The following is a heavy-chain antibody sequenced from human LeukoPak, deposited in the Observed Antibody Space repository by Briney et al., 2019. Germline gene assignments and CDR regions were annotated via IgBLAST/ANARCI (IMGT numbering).Heavy chain of an antibody. CDR1: RFIFSSYW. J-gene: IGHJ4*02. V-gene: IGHV3-33*08. D-gene: IGHD3-22*01. CDR2: AYDDASNQ. CDR3: ATGGRYYYDQ. Sequence: QAGGSLRLSCATSRFIFSSYWMTWVRQAPGKGLEWVAVAYDDASNQYYADSVKGRFTVSKDNSKNTLYIQMNSLRAEDTAVYYCATGGRYYYDQWGQGTLVTVSS.